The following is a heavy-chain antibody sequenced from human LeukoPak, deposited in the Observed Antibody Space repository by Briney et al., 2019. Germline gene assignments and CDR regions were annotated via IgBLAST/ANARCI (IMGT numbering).Heavy chain of an antibody. Sequence: PGGSLRLSCTASGFTFSSYGMHWVRQAPGKGLEWVAFMRYDGSHKYYADSVKGRFTISRDNSKNTLYLQMNSLRAEDTAVYSCAKDLGGSCFDYWGQGTLVTVSS. CDR2: MRYDGSHK. D-gene: IGHD2-15*01. J-gene: IGHJ4*02. CDR3: AKDLGGSCFDY. CDR1: GFTFSSYG. V-gene: IGHV3-30*02.